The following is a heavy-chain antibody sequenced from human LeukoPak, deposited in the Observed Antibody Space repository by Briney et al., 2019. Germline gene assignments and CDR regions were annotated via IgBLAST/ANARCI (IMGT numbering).Heavy chain of an antibody. CDR2: INPSGGST. CDR1: GYTFTSYY. Sequence: ASVTVSCKASGYTFTSYYMHWVRQAPGQGLEWMGIINPSGGSTSYAQKFQGRVTMTRDTSTSTVYMELSSLRSEDTAVYYCARDDDDYGDLRYAFDIWGQGTMVTVSS. D-gene: IGHD4-17*01. CDR3: ARDDDDYGDLRYAFDI. J-gene: IGHJ3*02. V-gene: IGHV1-46*01.